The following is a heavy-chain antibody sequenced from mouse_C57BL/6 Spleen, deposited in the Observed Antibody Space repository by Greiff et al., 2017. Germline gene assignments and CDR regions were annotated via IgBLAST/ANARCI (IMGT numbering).Heavy chain of an antibody. CDR2: IDPETGGT. CDR3: TRDYDYDGGYYYARDY. V-gene: IGHV1-15*01. D-gene: IGHD2-4*01. Sequence: QVQLQQSGAELVRPGASVTLSCKASGYTFTDYEMHWVKQTPVHGLEWIGAIDPETGGTAYNQKFKGKAILTADKSSSTAYMELRSLTSEDSAVYYCTRDYDYDGGYYYARDYWGQGTSVTVSS. J-gene: IGHJ4*01. CDR1: GYTFTDYE.